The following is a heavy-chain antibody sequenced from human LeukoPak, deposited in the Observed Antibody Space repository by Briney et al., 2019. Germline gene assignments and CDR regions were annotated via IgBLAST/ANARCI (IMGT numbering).Heavy chain of an antibody. CDR1: GDSVSSNTVG. D-gene: IGHD7-27*01. V-gene: IGHV6-1*01. J-gene: IGHJ4*02. CDR2: TYYRSKWYN. CDR3: ARSQHWGYDY. Sequence: SQTLSLTCAISGDSVSSNTVGWHWIRQSPSRGLEWLGRTYYRSKWYNDYATSVKGRITINSDTSKNQLSLQLNSVTPEDTAVYYCARSQHWGYDYWGQGTLVTVSS.